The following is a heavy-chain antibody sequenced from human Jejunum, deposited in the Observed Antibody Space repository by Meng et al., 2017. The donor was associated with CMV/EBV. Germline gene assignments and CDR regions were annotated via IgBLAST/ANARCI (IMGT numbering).Heavy chain of an antibody. CDR1: GGSIDASESD. V-gene: IGHV4-39*07. CDR2: IFYRGST. Sequence: SGGSIDASESDWDWIRQSPGKGLEWIGNIFYRGSTAYNPSLKSRVAMSMDTSKNQVFLSLDSVTAADTAIYYCARDNVSTSTNRLDSWGQGILVTVSS. D-gene: IGHD1-14*01. CDR3: ARDNVSTSTNRLDS. J-gene: IGHJ5*01.